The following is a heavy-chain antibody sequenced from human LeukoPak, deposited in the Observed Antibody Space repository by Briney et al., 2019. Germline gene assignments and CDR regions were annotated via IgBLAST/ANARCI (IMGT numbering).Heavy chain of an antibody. CDR1: GGSISSGGYY. D-gene: IGHD4-23*01. CDR2: IYYSGST. Sequence: PSETLSLTCTVSGGSISSGGYYWSWIRQPPGKGLEWIGYIYYSGSTNYNPSLKSRVTISVDTSKNQFSLKLSSVTAADTAVYYCARDRQDYGGKPRGWFDPWGQGTLVTVSS. V-gene: IGHV4-61*08. CDR3: ARDRQDYGGKPRGWFDP. J-gene: IGHJ5*02.